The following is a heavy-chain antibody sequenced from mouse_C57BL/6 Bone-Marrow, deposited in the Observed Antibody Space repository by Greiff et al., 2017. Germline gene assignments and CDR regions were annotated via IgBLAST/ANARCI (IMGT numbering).Heavy chain of an antibody. CDR2: IDPENGDT. Sequence: EVQLQQSGAELVRPGASVKLSCTASGFNIKDDYMHWVKQRPEQGLEWIGWIDPENGDTEYASKFQGKATITADTSSNTAYLQLSSLTSEDTAVYYCTTPNYYGSSYEAMDYWGQGTSVTVSS. J-gene: IGHJ4*01. D-gene: IGHD1-1*01. CDR3: TTPNYYGSSYEAMDY. CDR1: GFNIKDDY. V-gene: IGHV14-4*01.